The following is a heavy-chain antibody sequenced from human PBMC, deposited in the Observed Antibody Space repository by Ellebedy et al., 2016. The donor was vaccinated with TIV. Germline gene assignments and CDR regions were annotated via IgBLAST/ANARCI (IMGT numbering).Heavy chain of an antibody. CDR3: ARGDLIVPAATGYDY. D-gene: IGHD2-2*01. Sequence: PGGSLRLSCAASGITFSSYTMNWVRQAPGKGLEWVSSISSSSSYIYYADSVKGQFTISRDNAKKSLHLQMNSLRDEDTAVYYCARGDLIVPAATGYDYWGQGTLVTISS. J-gene: IGHJ4*02. CDR2: ISSSSSYI. CDR1: GITFSSYT. V-gene: IGHV3-21*01.